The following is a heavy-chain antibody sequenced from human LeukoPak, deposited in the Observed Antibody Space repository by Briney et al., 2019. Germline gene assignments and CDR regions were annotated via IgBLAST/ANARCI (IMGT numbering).Heavy chain of an antibody. V-gene: IGHV3-23*01. J-gene: IGHJ4*02. D-gene: IGHD3-22*01. Sequence: GGSLRLSCAASEFSVGSNYMTWVRQAPGKGLEWVSAISGSGGSTYYADSAKGRFTISRDNSKNTQYLQMNSLRAEDTAVYYCAKSEWYYYDSSGYYYFDYWGQGTLVTVSS. CDR3: AKSEWYYYDSSGYYYFDY. CDR2: ISGSGGST. CDR1: EFSVGSNY.